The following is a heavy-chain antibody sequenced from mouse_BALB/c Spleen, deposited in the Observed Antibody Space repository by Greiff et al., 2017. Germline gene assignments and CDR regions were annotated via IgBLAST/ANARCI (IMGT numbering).Heavy chain of an antibody. D-gene: IGHD2-1*01. CDR3: ARSTMVAWFAY. V-gene: IGHV1-54*01. Sequence: QVQLKESGAELVRPGTTVKVSCKASGYAFTNYLIEWVKQRPGQGLEWMGVINPGSGGTNYNEKFKGKATLTADKSSSTAYMQLSSLTSDDSAVYFCARSTMVAWFAYWGQGTLVTVSA. J-gene: IGHJ3*01. CDR1: GYAFTNYL. CDR2: INPGSGGT.